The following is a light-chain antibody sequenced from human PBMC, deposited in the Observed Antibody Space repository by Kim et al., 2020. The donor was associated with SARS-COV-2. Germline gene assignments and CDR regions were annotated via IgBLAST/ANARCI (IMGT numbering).Light chain of an antibody. CDR1: QSVTFW. V-gene: IGKV1-5*03. CDR2: RAS. Sequence: GDTVTITCRASQSVTFWLAWYQQKPGKAPRLLISRASTLQTGVPSRFSGSGSGTEFSLTINSLQPDDFATYYCQHYDRYPPTFGPGTKVDIK. J-gene: IGKJ3*01. CDR3: QHYDRYPPT.